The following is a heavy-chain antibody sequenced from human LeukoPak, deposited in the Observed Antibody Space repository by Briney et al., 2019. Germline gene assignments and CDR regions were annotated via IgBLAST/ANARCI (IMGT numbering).Heavy chain of an antibody. D-gene: IGHD3-3*01. J-gene: IGHJ6*02. CDR1: GGSFSGYY. CDR3: ARTHYDFWSGYYSLYYYGMDV. V-gene: IGHV4-34*01. Sequence: SETLSLTCAVYGGSFSGYYWSWIRQPPGKGLEWIGEINHSGSTNYNPSLKSRVTISVDTSKNQFSLKLSSVTAADTAVYYCARTHYDFWSGYYSLYYYGMDVWGQGTTVTVSS. CDR2: INHSGST.